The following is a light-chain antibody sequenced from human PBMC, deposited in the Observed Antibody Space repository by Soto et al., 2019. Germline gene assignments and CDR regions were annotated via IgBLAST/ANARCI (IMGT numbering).Light chain of an antibody. Sequence: EIVLTQSPATLSLSPGERATLSCRASQSVSSYLAWYQQKPGQAPRLLIYDASNRATGIPARFSGSGSRTDFTLTISSLEPEDFAVYYCQQRSNWPPLTFGPGTKVDIK. V-gene: IGKV3-11*01. CDR1: QSVSSY. CDR2: DAS. J-gene: IGKJ3*01. CDR3: QQRSNWPPLT.